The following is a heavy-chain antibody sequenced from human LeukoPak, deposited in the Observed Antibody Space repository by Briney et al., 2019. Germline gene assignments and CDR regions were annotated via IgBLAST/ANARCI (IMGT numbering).Heavy chain of an antibody. J-gene: IGHJ4*02. CDR2: IHRSGST. CDR1: LDSTTSNF. V-gene: IGHV4-4*02. Sequence: SETLSLTCTVSLDSTTSNFWSWVRQPPGKGLEWIGEIHRSGSTNYNPSLQSRITISIDRSKNQIALELSSVTAADTAVYYCAREIVGGFNPGAYWGQGTLVTVSS. D-gene: IGHD1-14*01. CDR3: AREIVGGFNPGAY.